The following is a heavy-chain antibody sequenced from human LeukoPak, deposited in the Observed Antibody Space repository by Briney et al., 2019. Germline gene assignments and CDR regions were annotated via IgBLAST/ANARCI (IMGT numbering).Heavy chain of an antibody. Sequence: ASVKVSCKASGYTFTSXGXXXXXXXXGXXXXXXXXXXXXXXXXXYAQKLQGRVTMTTDTSTSTAYMELRSLRSDDTAVYYCARDQITIFGDHQSIVGRFYYGMDVWGQGTAVTVSS. CDR3: ARDQITIFGDHQSIVGRFYYGMDV. J-gene: IGHJ6*02. D-gene: IGHD3-3*01. CDR2: XXXXXXXX. CDR1: GYTFTSXG. V-gene: IGHV1-18*01.